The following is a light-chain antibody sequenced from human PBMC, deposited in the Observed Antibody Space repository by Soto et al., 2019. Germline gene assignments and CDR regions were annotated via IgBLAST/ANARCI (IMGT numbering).Light chain of an antibody. Sequence: DIQLTQSPSSLSASVGDRVTITCQASQDISNSLNWYQQKPGKAPNLLIYDAFTLESGVPSRFSGSGSGTDFTFTISSLQPEDMATYFCQQYDNLPLSFGGGTKVDIK. CDR2: DAF. V-gene: IGKV1-33*01. CDR1: QDISNS. CDR3: QQYDNLPLS. J-gene: IGKJ4*01.